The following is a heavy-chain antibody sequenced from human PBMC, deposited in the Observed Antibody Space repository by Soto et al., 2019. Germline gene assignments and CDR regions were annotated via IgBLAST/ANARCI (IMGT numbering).Heavy chain of an antibody. CDR2: ISAYSGNT. D-gene: IGHD2-21*01. Sequence: ASVKVSCKASAYTFTSYGISWVRQAPGRGLEWMGWISAYSGNTGYAQKFQGRVTMTRNTSISTAYMELSSLRSEDTAVYYCARGLGIGSNWFDPWGQGTLVTVSS. CDR3: ARGLGIGSNWFDP. V-gene: IGHV1-8*02. J-gene: IGHJ5*02. CDR1: AYTFTSYG.